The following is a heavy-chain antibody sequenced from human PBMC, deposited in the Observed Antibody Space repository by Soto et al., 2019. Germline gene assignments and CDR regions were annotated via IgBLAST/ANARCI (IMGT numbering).Heavy chain of an antibody. CDR2: IKQDGSEK. Sequence: EVQLMESGGGLVQPGGSLRLSCAASGFNFGAYWMAWVRQAPGKGLEWVADIKQDGSEKNYVDSVKGRVTISRDDAKNSLYLQMNCLRAEDTAVYDLARDPFYGAIAFWGLGTLVTVSS. CDR1: GFNFGAYW. CDR3: ARDPFYGAIAF. V-gene: IGHV3-7*01. J-gene: IGHJ4*02. D-gene: IGHD3-10*01.